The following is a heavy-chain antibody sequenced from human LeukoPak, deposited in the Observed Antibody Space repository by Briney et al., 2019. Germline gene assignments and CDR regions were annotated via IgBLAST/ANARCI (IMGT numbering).Heavy chain of an antibody. D-gene: IGHD3-10*01. J-gene: IGHJ6*02. CDR1: GYTFTTYG. CDR2: ISAYSGNT. Sequence: ASVKVSCKASGYTFTTYGISWVRQAPGQGLEWMGLISAYSGNTNYAQKLQGRVTMTTDTSTSTAYMELRSLRSDDTAVYYCARDPNSVWFYYYYGMDVWGQGTTVTVSS. V-gene: IGHV1-18*01. CDR3: ARDPNSVWFYYYYGMDV.